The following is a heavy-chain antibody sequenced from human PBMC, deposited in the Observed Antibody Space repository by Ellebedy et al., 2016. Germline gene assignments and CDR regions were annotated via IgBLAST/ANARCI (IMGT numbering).Heavy chain of an antibody. CDR3: ARGARRDGYLVGFDY. J-gene: IGHJ4*02. V-gene: IGHV4-59*01. CDR1: DGSINAYY. CDR2: IHYSGTT. Sequence: SETLSLXXAVSDGSINAYYWNWIRQPPGNGLEWIGNIHYSGTTNYNPSLKSRFSISVDTSRNEFSLKVTSVTAADTAVYSCARGARRDGYLVGFDYWGQGTLVTVSA. D-gene: IGHD5-24*01.